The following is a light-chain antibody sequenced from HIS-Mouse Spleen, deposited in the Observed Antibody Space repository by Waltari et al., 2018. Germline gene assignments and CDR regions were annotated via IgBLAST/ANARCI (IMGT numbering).Light chain of an antibody. CDR3: YSTDSSGNHRV. V-gene: IGLV3-10*01. CDR2: EDS. Sequence: SYELTQPPSVSVSPGQTARITCSGDALPKKYSYWYQQKSGQAPLLVIYEDSKRPSGIPDGFSGSSSGTMATLTISGAQVEDEADYYCYSTDSSGNHRVFGGGTKLTVL. CDR1: ALPKKY. J-gene: IGLJ2*01.